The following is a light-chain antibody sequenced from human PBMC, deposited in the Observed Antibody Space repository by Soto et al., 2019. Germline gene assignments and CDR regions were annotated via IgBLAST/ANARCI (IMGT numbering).Light chain of an antibody. V-gene: IGKV1-39*01. CDR1: QTITNY. CDR3: QQSYSSPWT. Sequence: DIQMTQSPSSLSASVGDRVTITCRASQTITNYLNWYQQKPGKAPKILIYAASTLLSGVPSRFTGGGSGTDFTLTIDSLQPEDFATYFCQQSYSSPWTFGQGTKGEI. CDR2: AAS. J-gene: IGKJ1*01.